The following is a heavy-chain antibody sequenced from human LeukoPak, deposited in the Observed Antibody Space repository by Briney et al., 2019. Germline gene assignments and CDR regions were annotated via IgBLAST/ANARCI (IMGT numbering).Heavy chain of an antibody. J-gene: IGHJ4*02. V-gene: IGHV3-48*03. D-gene: IGHD3-10*01. CDR1: GCTLSSYE. CDR2: ISSSGSTI. CDR3: ARTHYYGSGTFDY. Sequence: GGSLRLSCTASGCTLSSYEMNWVRKAPGKGLEWVSYISSSGSTIYYADSVKGRFTISRDNAKNSLYLQMNSLRAEDTAVFYCARTHYYGSGTFDYWGQGTLVTVSS.